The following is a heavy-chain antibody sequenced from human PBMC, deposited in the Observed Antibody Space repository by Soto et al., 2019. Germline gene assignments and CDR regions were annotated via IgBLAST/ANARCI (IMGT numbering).Heavy chain of an antibody. CDR3: ARVSELSGYLYYFDY. CDR2: IIPIFGTA. D-gene: IGHD3-3*01. CDR1: GGTFSSYA. J-gene: IGHJ4*02. Sequence: QLQLVQSGAEVKKPGSSVKVSCKASGGTFSSYAISWVRQAPGQGLEWMGGIIPIFGTANYAQKFKVRVTIPADESTSTAYMELSSLRSEDTAVYYCARVSELSGYLYYFDYWGQGTLVTVAS. V-gene: IGHV1-69*01.